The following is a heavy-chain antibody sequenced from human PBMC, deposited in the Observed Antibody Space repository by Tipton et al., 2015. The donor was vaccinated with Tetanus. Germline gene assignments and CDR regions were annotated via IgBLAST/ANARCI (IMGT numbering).Heavy chain of an antibody. J-gene: IGHJ4*02. CDR3: AKPMGGWELLPSDY. CDR1: GFRFHDHG. V-gene: IGHV3-23*01. Sequence: SLRLSCAASGFRFHDHGMSWVRQAPGKGLEWVSAISGSGGSTQYADSVKGRFTISRDNSKNTLFLQMNSLRAEDTAVYYCAKPMGGWELLPSDYWGQGTLVTVSS. CDR2: ISGSGGST. D-gene: IGHD1-26*01.